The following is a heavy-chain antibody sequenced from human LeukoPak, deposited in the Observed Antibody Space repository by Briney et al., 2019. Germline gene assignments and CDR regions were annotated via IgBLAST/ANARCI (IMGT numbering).Heavy chain of an antibody. CDR2: IFYDGRNH. V-gene: IGHV3-30*01. CDR1: GFNFSDYT. J-gene: IGHJ6*02. CDR3: ARDMYYKGFYYYYGMDV. D-gene: IGHD3-10*01. Sequence: PGGSLRLSCAASGFNFSDYTMHWVRQAPGKGLEWVALIFYDGRNHYGDSVKGRFTISRDNSKNTLYLQMNSLRAEDTAVYYCARDMYYKGFYYYYGMDVWGQGTTVTVSS.